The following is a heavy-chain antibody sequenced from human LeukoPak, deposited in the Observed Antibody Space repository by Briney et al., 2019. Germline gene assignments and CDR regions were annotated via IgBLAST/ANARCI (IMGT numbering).Heavy chain of an antibody. D-gene: IGHD2/OR15-2a*01. J-gene: IGHJ4*02. V-gene: IGHV4-59*01. CDR1: GGSISSYY. CDR2: IYYSGST. CDR3: AREIPSSKLFDY. Sequence: SETLSLTCTVSGGSISSYYWSWIRQPPGKGLEWIGYIYYSGSTNYNPSLKSRVTISVDTSKNQFSLKLRSGTAADTAVYYCAREIPSSKLFDYWGQGTLVTVSS.